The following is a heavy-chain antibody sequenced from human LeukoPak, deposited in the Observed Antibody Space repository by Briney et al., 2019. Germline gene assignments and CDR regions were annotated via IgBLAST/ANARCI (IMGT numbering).Heavy chain of an antibody. V-gene: IGHV1-2*02. CDR3: ARDAGGYCSSTSCYLYYYYYMDV. CDR2: INPNSGGT. Sequence: SVPVSCKACKYTFTGYYLHWVRQPPGQGLEWMGCINPNSGGTNYVQKFHGGVTMTRDTSISTAYMDLSRLRSDDTAVYYCARDAGGYCSSTSCYLYYYYYMDVWGKGTPVTVSS. CDR1: KYTFTGYY. D-gene: IGHD2-2*01. J-gene: IGHJ6*03.